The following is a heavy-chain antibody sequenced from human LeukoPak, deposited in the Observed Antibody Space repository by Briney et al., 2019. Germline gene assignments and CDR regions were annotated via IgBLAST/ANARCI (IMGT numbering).Heavy chain of an antibody. CDR1: GGSFSGYY. CDR3: AKAPYLSSGS. V-gene: IGHV4-34*01. Sequence: PSETLSLTCAVYGGSFSGYYWSWIRQPPGKGLEWIGEIDHSGTTNYNPSLKSRVTISLDTSKNQFSLILSSVPAADTAVYYCAKAPYLSSGSWGQGTMVTVSS. J-gene: IGHJ3*01. CDR2: IDHSGTT. D-gene: IGHD3-22*01.